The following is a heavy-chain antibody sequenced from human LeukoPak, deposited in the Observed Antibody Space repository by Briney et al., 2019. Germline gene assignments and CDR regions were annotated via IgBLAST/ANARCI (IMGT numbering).Heavy chain of an antibody. Sequence: ASVKVSCKASGYTFTSYDISWVRQAPGQGLEWMGWISAYNGNTNYAQKLQGRVTMTTDTSTSTAYMELRSLRSDDTAVYYCARENYDILTGYPHPDYWGQGTLVTVSS. CDR2: ISAYNGNT. J-gene: IGHJ4*02. CDR1: GYTFTSYD. CDR3: ARENYDILTGYPHPDY. D-gene: IGHD3-9*01. V-gene: IGHV1-18*01.